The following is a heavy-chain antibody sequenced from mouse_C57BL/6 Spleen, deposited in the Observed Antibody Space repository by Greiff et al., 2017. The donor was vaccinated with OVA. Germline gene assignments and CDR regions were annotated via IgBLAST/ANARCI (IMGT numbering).Heavy chain of an antibody. CDR3: ARRATGTFAY. CDR1: GFTFSDYY. CDR2: ISNGGGST. J-gene: IGHJ3*01. Sequence: EVMLVESGGGLVQPGGSLKLSCAASGFTFSDYYMYWVRQTPEKRLEWVAYISNGGGSTYYPDTVKGRFTISRDNAKNTLYLQMSRLKSEDTAMYYCARRATGTFAYWGQGTLVTVSA. D-gene: IGHD4-1*02. V-gene: IGHV5-12*01.